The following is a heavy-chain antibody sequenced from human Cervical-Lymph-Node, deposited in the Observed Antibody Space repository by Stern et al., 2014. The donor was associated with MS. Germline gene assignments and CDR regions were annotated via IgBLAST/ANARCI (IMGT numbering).Heavy chain of an antibody. CDR3: ARSMVRYFDL. Sequence: QLQLQESGPGLVKPSETLSPACTVSGSPFISGSFFWGWVRPPPGPGLEWIGSIHFSGSTYFNPSLKSRITLSGDTSSEQVSLQLRSVTAADTAVYFCARSMVRYFDLWGRGTLVSVSS. J-gene: IGHJ2*01. D-gene: IGHD3-10*01. CDR1: GSPFISGSFF. V-gene: IGHV4-39*01. CDR2: IHFSGST.